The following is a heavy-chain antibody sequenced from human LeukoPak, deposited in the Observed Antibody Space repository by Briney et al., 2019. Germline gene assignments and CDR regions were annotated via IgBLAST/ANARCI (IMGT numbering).Heavy chain of an antibody. D-gene: IGHD3-22*01. CDR2: ISYDGSNK. CDR3: AGDYDSSGYYRSGY. V-gene: IGHV3-30-3*01. J-gene: IGHJ4*02. CDR1: GFTFSSYA. Sequence: QPGGSLRLSCSASGFTFSSYAMHWVRQAPGKGLEWVAVISYDGSNKYYADSVKGRFTISRDNSKNTLYLQMNSLRAEDTAVYYCAGDYDSSGYYRSGYWGQGTLVTVSS.